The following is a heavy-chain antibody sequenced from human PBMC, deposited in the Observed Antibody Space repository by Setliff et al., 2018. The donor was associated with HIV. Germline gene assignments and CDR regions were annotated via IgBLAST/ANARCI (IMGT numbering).Heavy chain of an antibody. Sequence: ETLSLTCTVSGGSISSYYWSWVRQAPGKGLEWVANIKEDGSEKYYVDSVKGRFTISRDNAKNSLYLQMNSLRAEDTAVYYCARDHSITPPHWGQGTLVTVSS. CDR3: ARDHSITPPH. V-gene: IGHV3-7*03. CDR2: IKEDGSEK. J-gene: IGHJ4*02. D-gene: IGHD3-3*02. CDR1: GGSISSYY.